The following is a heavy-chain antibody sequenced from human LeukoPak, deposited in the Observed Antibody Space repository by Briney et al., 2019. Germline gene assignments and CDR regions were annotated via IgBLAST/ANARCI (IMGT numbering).Heavy chain of an antibody. J-gene: IGHJ3*02. D-gene: IGHD6-19*01. CDR1: GFTFSSYW. CDR3: ARPYSSGWYDKGLFDI. Sequence: GGSLRLSCATSGFTFSSYWMSWVRQAPGKGLEWVANIKQDGSEKYYVDSVKGRFTISKDNAKNSLYLQMNILRAEDTAVYYCARPYSSGWYDKGLFDIWGQGTMVTVSS. CDR2: IKQDGSEK. V-gene: IGHV3-7*03.